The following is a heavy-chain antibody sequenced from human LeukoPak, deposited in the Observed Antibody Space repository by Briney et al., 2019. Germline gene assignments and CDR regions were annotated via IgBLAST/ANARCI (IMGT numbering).Heavy chain of an antibody. CDR2: INPNSGGT. D-gene: IGHD3-22*01. V-gene: IGHV1-2*02. CDR3: ARDLDYYDSSGPGSDY. Sequence: ASVKVSCKASGYTFTSYYMHWVRQAPGQGLEWMGWINPNSGGTNYAQKFQGRVTMTRDTSISTAYMELSRLRSDDTAVYYCARDLDYYDSSGPGSDYWGQGTLVTVSS. CDR1: GYTFTSYY. J-gene: IGHJ4*02.